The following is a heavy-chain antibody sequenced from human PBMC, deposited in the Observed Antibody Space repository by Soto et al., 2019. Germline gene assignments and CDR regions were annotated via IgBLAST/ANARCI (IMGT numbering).Heavy chain of an antibody. CDR3: ARDQRAEYSYGLYYYYYYYMDV. D-gene: IGHD5-18*01. CDR2: IKQDGSEK. Sequence: GGSLRLSCAASGFTFSSSWMSWARQAPGKGLEWVANIKQDGSEKYYVDSVKGRFTISRDNAKNSLYLQMNSLRAEDTAVDYCARDQRAEYSYGLYYYYYYYMDVWGKGTTVTVSS. V-gene: IGHV3-7*01. J-gene: IGHJ6*03. CDR1: GFTFSSSW.